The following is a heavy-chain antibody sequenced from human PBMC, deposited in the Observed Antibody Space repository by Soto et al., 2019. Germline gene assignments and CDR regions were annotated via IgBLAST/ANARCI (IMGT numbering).Heavy chain of an antibody. Sequence: QVQLQQWGAGRLKPSETLSLTCAVYGGSFSGYYWSWIRQPPGKGLEWFGEINHSGSTNYNPSLKSRVTISVDTSKHQFSLKLSSVTAADTAVYYCARGLGYSYGWSYYYYGMDVWGQGTTVTVSS. CDR1: GGSFSGYY. D-gene: IGHD5-18*01. CDR3: ARGLGYSYGWSYYYYGMDV. V-gene: IGHV4-34*01. J-gene: IGHJ6*02. CDR2: INHSGST.